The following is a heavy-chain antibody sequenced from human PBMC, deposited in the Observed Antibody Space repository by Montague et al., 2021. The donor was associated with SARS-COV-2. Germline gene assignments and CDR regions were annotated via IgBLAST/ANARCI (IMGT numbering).Heavy chain of an antibody. CDR1: SDSLTTTSYY. CDR2: IFYTGMT. Sequence: TLSLTCTVSSDSLTTTSYYWSWIRLHPGKGLQWIGNIFYTGMTFFNPPLKNRLTMSVDTSQNQFSLRLTSVTAADTAVYYCARLSQFAWFDPWGQGTLVTVSS. J-gene: IGHJ5*02. V-gene: IGHV4-31*03. D-gene: IGHD5-24*01. CDR3: ARLSQFAWFDP.